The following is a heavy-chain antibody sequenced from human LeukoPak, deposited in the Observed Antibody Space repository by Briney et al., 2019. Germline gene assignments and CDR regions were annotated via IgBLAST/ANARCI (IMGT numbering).Heavy chain of an antibody. CDR1: GFTFSSYA. CDR3: AKGIGDIVVVPADIGYDY. Sequence: GGSLRLSCAASGFTFSSYAMSWVRQAPGKGLEWVSAISGSGGSTYYADSVKGRFTISRDNSKNTLYLQMNSLRAEDTAVYYCAKGIGDIVVVPADIGYDYWGQGTLVTVSS. CDR2: ISGSGGST. V-gene: IGHV3-23*01. J-gene: IGHJ4*02. D-gene: IGHD2-2*02.